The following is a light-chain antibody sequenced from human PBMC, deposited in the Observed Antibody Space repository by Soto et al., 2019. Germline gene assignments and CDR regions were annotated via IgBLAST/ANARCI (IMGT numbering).Light chain of an antibody. V-gene: IGKV1-33*01. CDR1: QDIATY. CDR3: QQYDNLPPTWT. Sequence: DIQMTQSPSSLSASVGNRVTITCQASQDIATYLNWYQQKPGKAPNLLIYDASNLETGVPSRCSGGGSGTHFTFTISNLQPEDIATYYCQQYDNLPPTWTFGQGTNVEIE. J-gene: IGKJ1*01. CDR2: DAS.